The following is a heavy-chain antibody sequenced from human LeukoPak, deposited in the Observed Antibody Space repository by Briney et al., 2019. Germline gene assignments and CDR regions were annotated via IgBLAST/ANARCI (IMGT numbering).Heavy chain of an antibody. D-gene: IGHD3-16*02. CDR1: GGSISSGSYF. Sequence: PSETLSLTCTVSGGSISSGSYFWNWIRQPAGKGLEWIGRVYTSGSTNYNPSLKSQVTISLDTSKNQFSLKLSSVTAADTAVYYCARQGYYDYVWGSYRYYYFDYWGQGTLVTVSS. CDR3: ARQGYYDYVWGSYRYYYFDY. V-gene: IGHV4-61*02. J-gene: IGHJ4*02. CDR2: VYTSGST.